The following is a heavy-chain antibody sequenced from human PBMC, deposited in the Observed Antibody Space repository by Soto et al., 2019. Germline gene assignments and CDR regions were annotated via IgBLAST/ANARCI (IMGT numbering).Heavy chain of an antibody. Sequence: KLRETLSLTCTVSCGSISSNYWSWIRQPPGKGLEWIGYVYNSGSTNYNPSLKSRVTISEDTSKSQFSLKVNSMTAADTAVYYCARYRREAVAGYTLDNWGQGILVTVSS. CDR1: CGSISSNY. V-gene: IGHV4-59*01. CDR2: VYNSGST. J-gene: IGHJ4*02. D-gene: IGHD6-13*01. CDR3: ARYRREAVAGYTLDN.